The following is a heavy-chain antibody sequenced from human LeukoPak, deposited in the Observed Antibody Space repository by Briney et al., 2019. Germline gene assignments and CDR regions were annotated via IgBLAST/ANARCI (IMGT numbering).Heavy chain of an antibody. CDR2: INHNGST. D-gene: IGHD5-18*01. Sequence: SETLSLTCAVYGGSFSGYYWSWIRQPPGKGLEWIGEINHNGSTNYNPSLKSRVTISVDTSKNHFSLKLSSVTAADTAVYYCARTTEGGYTYDYFYYYYMDVWGKGTTVTISS. V-gene: IGHV4-34*01. J-gene: IGHJ6*03. CDR3: ARTTEGGYTYDYFYYYYMDV. CDR1: GGSFSGYY.